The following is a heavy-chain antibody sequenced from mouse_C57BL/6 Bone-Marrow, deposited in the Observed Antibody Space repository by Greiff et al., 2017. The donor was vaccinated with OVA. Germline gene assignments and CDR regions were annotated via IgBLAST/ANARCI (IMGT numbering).Heavy chain of an antibody. Sequence: EVKVEESGGGLVQPGGSLKLSCAASGFTFSDYYMYWVRQTPEKRLEWVAYISNGGGSTYYPDTIKGRFTISRDNAKNTLYLQMSRLKSEDTAMYYCARYYGSLSMDYWGQGTSVTVSS. CDR3: ARYYGSLSMDY. D-gene: IGHD1-1*01. CDR1: GFTFSDYY. J-gene: IGHJ4*01. V-gene: IGHV5-12*01. CDR2: ISNGGGST.